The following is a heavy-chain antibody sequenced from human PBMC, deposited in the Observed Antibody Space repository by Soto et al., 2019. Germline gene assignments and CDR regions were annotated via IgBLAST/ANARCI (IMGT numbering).Heavy chain of an antibody. J-gene: IGHJ4*02. CDR2: IDPSDSYT. V-gene: IGHV5-10-1*01. CDR1: GYSFTSYW. CDR3: ARHQATYFDY. Sequence: GESLKISCKGSGYSFTSYWISWVRQMPGKGLEWMGRIDPSDSYTNYSPSSQGHVTISADKSISTAYLQWSSLKASDTAMYYCARHQATYFDYWGQGTLVTVSS.